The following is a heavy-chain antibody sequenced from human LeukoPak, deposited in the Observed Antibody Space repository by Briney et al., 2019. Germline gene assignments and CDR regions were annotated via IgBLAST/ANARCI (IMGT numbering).Heavy chain of an antibody. CDR3: ARLEPSYDILTGYFGGYFDY. D-gene: IGHD3-9*01. Sequence: GGSLRLSCAASGFTFSDYYMSWIRQAPGKGLEWVSYISSSGSTIYYADSVKGRFTISRDNSKNTLYLQMNSLRAEDTAVYYCARLEPSYDILTGYFGGYFDYWGQGTLVTVSS. J-gene: IGHJ4*02. CDR1: GFTFSDYY. V-gene: IGHV3-11*04. CDR2: ISSSGSTI.